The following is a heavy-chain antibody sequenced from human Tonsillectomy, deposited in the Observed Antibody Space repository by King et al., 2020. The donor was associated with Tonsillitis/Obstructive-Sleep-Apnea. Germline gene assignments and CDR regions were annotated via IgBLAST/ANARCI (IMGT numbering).Heavy chain of an antibody. J-gene: IGHJ5*02. D-gene: IGHD3-22*01. CDR2: IIPILGVA. CDR1: GGTFSSYA. Sequence: VQLVQSGAEVKKPGSSVKVSCKASGGTFSSYAINWVRQAPGQGLEWMGRIIPILGVADYAPKFQGRVTITADKSTTTAYMELGSLRSDDTAVYYCATYYYDSSGYYEYNCFDPWGQGTLVTVSS. CDR3: ATYYYDSSGYYEYNCFDP. V-gene: IGHV1-69*04.